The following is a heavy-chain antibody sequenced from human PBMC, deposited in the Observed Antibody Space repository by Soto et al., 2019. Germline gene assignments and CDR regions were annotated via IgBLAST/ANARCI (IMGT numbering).Heavy chain of an antibody. CDR1: GGSFSGYY. D-gene: IGHD6-6*01. CDR2: VSHSGGT. Sequence: QVQLQQWGAGLLKPSETLSLTCGVYGGSFSGYYWSWIRQPPGKGLEWIGEVSHSGGTNYNPSLKSRVTISVDTSKNHFSLKVSSVTAADTGVYYCARSNPSRPDYWGQGTLVTVSS. V-gene: IGHV4-34*02. CDR3: ARSNPSRPDY. J-gene: IGHJ4*02.